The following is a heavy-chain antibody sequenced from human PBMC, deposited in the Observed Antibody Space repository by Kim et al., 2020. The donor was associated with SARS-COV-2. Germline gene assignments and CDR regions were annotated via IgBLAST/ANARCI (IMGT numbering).Heavy chain of an antibody. D-gene: IGHD4-17*01. J-gene: IGHJ4*02. CDR3: ARDRYGYFDD. CDR2: K. V-gene: IGHV3-7*01. Sequence: KNYVDTVKCRVTISRDHAKNSLYLQMNHLRDEDTAVYYCARDRYGYFDDWGQGTLVTVSS.